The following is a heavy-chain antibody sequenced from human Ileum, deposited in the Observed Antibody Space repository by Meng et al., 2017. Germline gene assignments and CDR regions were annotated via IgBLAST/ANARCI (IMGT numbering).Heavy chain of an antibody. D-gene: IGHD3-16*01. CDR2: VYYNGNT. CDR3: ARPAVTTALGGFDY. CDR1: GDSIRYSSYY. Sequence: QLQLQESGPGLVKPSETLPPHCSGSGDSIRYSSYYWGWVRQPPGQGLEWIGSVYYNGNTYYSPSLKSRASISVDTSKNQFSLKLCSVTAADTAVYYCARPAVTTALGGFDYWGQGTLVTVSS. J-gene: IGHJ4*02. V-gene: IGHV4-39*01.